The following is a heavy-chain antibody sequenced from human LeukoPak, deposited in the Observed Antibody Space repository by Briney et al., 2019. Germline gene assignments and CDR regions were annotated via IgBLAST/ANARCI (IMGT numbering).Heavy chain of an antibody. D-gene: IGHD5-24*01. CDR1: GGTFSKYA. J-gene: IGHJ6*02. CDR2: ILPVAGLA. Sequence: SVKVSCKASGGTFSKYAFTWVRQAPGQGLEWMGRILPVAGLANYAQKFRGRLTITTDKSTSTAYMELSGLRSEDTAVYYCARSVVQDGYNPYYYGLDVWGQGTTVTVSS. CDR3: ARSVVQDGYNPYYYGLDV. V-gene: IGHV1-69*04.